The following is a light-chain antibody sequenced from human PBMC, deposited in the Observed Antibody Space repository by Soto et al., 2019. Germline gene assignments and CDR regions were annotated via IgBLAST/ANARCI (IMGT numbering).Light chain of an antibody. V-gene: IGLV2-14*03. Sequence: QSALTQPASMSGSPGQSITISCTGTSGDVGFYDFVSWYQQHPGKVPRLIIYGVTKRPSGVSHRFSGSKSGNTASLTISGLQVEDEADSSCASYTGSSTYVFGGGTKLTVL. J-gene: IGLJ3*02. CDR1: SGDVGFYDF. CDR3: ASYTGSSTYV. CDR2: GVT.